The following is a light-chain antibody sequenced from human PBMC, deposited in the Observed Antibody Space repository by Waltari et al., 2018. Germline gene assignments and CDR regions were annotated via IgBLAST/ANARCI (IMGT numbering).Light chain of an antibody. V-gene: IGKV4-1*01. CDR1: QGLLYSSMNTHY. J-gene: IGKJ1*01. CDR2: WAS. CDR3: QQYYSTPRT. Sequence: DIVMTQSPDSLAVSLGERATINCKSSQGLLYSSMNTHYLAWYQKKPGQPPKLLIYWASSRESGVPARFSASGSGTDFTLTISSLQAEDVAVYYCQQYYSTPRTFGQGTKVEIK.